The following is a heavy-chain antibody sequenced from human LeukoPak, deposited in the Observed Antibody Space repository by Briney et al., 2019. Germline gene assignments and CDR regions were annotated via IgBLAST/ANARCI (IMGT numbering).Heavy chain of an antibody. CDR2: ISGRDGST. CDR3: AKSGAVRFDY. D-gene: IGHD3-16*01. Sequence: GGSLRLSCVASEFAFTGHSMHWVRQAPGKGLEWVSSISGRDGSTYYADSVKGRFTISRDNSKNTLYLQMNSLRAEDTAVYYCAKSGAVRFDYWGQGTPVTVSS. J-gene: IGHJ4*02. V-gene: IGHV3-23*01. CDR1: EFAFTGHS.